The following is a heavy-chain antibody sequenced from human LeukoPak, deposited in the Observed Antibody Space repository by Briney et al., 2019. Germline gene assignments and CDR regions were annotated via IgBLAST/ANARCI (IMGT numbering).Heavy chain of an antibody. CDR1: GGSISSGGYY. Sequence: PSQTLSLTCTVSGGSISSGGYYWSWIRQHPGKGLEWIGYIYYSGSTYYNPSLKSRVTIPVDTSKNQFSLKLSSVTAADTAVYYCANHWYYDSSGYYYANYFDYWGQGTLVTVSS. V-gene: IGHV4-31*03. D-gene: IGHD3-22*01. CDR3: ANHWYYDSSGYYYANYFDY. CDR2: IYYSGST. J-gene: IGHJ4*02.